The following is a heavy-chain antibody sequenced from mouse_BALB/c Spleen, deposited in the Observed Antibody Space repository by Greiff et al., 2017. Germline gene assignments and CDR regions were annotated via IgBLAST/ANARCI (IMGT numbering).Heavy chain of an antibody. CDR3: TRQELDRDY. V-gene: IGHV1-69*02. Sequence: QVQLQQPGAELVRPGASVKLSCKASGYTFTSYWINWVKQRPGQGLEWIGNIYPSDSYTNYNQKFKDKATLTVDKSSSTAYMQLSSPTSEDSAVYCCTRQELDRDYWGQGTTVTVSA. J-gene: IGHJ3*01. CDR2: IYPSDSYT. CDR1: GYTFTSYW.